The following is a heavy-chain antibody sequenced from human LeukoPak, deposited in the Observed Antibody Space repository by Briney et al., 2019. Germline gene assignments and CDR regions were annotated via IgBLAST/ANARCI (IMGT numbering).Heavy chain of an antibody. CDR2: ISYDGSNK. V-gene: IGHV3-30*18. Sequence: GGSLRLSCAASGFTFSSYGMHWVREAPGKGLEWVAVISYDGSNKYYADSVKGRFTISRDNSKNTLYLQMNSLRAEDTAVYYCAKGFNMVRVDPWGQGTQVTVSS. CDR3: AKGFNMVRVDP. D-gene: IGHD3-10*01. J-gene: IGHJ5*02. CDR1: GFTFSSYG.